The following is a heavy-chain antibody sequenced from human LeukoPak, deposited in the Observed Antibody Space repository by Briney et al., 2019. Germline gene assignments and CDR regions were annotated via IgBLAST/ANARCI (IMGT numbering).Heavy chain of an antibody. D-gene: IGHD1-1*01. J-gene: IGHJ1*01. Sequence: GGSLRLSCAASGFTFSNAWMSWVRQAPGKGMEWVGRIKNKNDGETTDYAAPVKGRFTISRDDSKKTLYLQMNSLKIEDTAVYYCTTDYELEGQHWGQGTLVTVSS. V-gene: IGHV3-15*01. CDR1: GFTFSNAW. CDR2: IKNKNDGETT. CDR3: TTDYELEGQH.